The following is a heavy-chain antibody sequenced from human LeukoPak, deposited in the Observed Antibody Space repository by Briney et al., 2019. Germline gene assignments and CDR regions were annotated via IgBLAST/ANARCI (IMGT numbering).Heavy chain of an antibody. CDR3: ARRTGRVAWELWPRVGCSFDY. D-gene: IGHD1-26*01. Sequence: GAXVKVSCKASGYTFTSYGISWVRQAPGQGLEWMGWISAYNGNTNYAQKLQGRVTMTTDTSTSTAYMELRSLRSDDTAVYYCARRTGRVAWELWPRVGCSFDYWGQGTLVTVSS. J-gene: IGHJ4*02. CDR2: ISAYNGNT. V-gene: IGHV1-18*01. CDR1: GYTFTSYG.